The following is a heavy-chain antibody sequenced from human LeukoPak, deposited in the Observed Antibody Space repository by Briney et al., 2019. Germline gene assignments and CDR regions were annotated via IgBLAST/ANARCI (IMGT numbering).Heavy chain of an antibody. CDR2: ISAYNGNT. Sequence: ASVKVSCKASGYTFTSYGISWVRQAPGQGLEWMGWISAYNGNTNYAQKLQGRVTITADESTSTAYMELSSLRSEDTAVYYCARDSLNRKGRPKGNDFWSGSNFDYWGQGTLVTVSS. J-gene: IGHJ4*02. D-gene: IGHD3-3*01. CDR3: ARDSLNRKGRPKGNDFWSGSNFDY. CDR1: GYTFTSYG. V-gene: IGHV1-18*01.